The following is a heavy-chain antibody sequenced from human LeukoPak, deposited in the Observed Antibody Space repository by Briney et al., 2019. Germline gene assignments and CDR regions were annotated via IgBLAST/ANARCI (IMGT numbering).Heavy chain of an antibody. CDR2: IYYSGST. CDR1: AGSIVSYY. J-gene: IGHJ6*03. V-gene: IGHV4-59*01. CDR3: ARTTEAHSWRTRYYDYYMDV. D-gene: IGHD6-13*01. Sequence: SPTLSLTWPVAAGSIVSYYWSWIRQPPGKGLGWIGYIYYSGSTNYNPSLKSPVTISVDTSKNQFSLKLSSVTAADTAVYYCARTTEAHSWRTRYYDYYMDVWGKGTTVTISS.